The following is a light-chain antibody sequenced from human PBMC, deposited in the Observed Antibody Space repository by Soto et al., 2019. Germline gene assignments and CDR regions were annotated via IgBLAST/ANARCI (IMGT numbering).Light chain of an antibody. CDR1: QRIGSY. Sequence: EIVLTQSPGTLSLSPGERATLSCRASQRIGSYLAWYQQKPGQTPRLLIYDASNRATGIPARFSGSGSGTDFTLTISSLEPEDFAVYYCQRRSNWPPTWTFGQGTKVEIK. V-gene: IGKV3-11*01. J-gene: IGKJ1*01. CDR2: DAS. CDR3: QRRSNWPPTWT.